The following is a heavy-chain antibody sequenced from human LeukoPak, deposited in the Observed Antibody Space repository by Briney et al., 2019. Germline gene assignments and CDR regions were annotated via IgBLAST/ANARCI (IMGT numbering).Heavy chain of an antibody. CDR3: ARGGDSPEYFQH. Sequence: ASVKVSCKASGYTFTSYGISWVRQAPGQGLEWMGWISAYNGNTNYEQKLQGRVTMTTDTSTSTADMELRSLRADDTAVYYCARGGDSPEYFQHWGQGTLVTVSS. CDR2: ISAYNGNT. CDR1: GYTFTSYG. V-gene: IGHV1-18*01. J-gene: IGHJ1*01. D-gene: IGHD3-16*01.